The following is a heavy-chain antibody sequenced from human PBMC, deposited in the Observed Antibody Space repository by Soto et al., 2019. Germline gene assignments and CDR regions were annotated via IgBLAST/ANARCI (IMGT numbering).Heavy chain of an antibody. D-gene: IGHD3-10*01. CDR1: GYIFTSRY. Sequence: QVQLVQSGAEVKKPGASVKVSCKTSGYIFTSRYMHWVRQAPGQGLEWMAIINPSCGDSIYAQGFQGRVSVTSNTSTNTVYMELSALRFEDTAVYFCVRDRGATDWENEGLDFWSQGTQVTVSS. CDR3: VRDRGATDWENEGLDF. CDR2: INPSCGDS. J-gene: IGHJ3*01. V-gene: IGHV1-46*01.